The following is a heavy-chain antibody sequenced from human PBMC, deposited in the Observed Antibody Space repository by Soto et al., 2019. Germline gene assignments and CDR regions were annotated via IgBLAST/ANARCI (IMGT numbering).Heavy chain of an antibody. D-gene: IGHD5-12*01. CDR3: ARIVDSEMATIAYYGMDV. Sequence: GSGPTLVNPTQTLTLTCTFSGFSLSTSGMCVSWIRQPPGKALEWLARIDWDDDKYYSTSLKTRLTISKDTSKNQVVLTMTNMDPVDTATYYCARIVDSEMATIAYYGMDVWGQGTTVTVSS. CDR2: IDWDDDK. CDR1: GFSLSTSGMC. J-gene: IGHJ6*02. V-gene: IGHV2-70*11.